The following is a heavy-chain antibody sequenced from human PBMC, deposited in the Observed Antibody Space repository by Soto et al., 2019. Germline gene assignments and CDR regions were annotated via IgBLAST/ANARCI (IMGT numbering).Heavy chain of an antibody. CDR3: AGLGGSYPQRGDY. D-gene: IGHD1-26*01. CDR1: GGTFSSYT. CDR2: IIPILGIA. J-gene: IGHJ4*02. V-gene: IGHV1-69*02. Sequence: QVQLVQSGAEVKKPGSSVKVSCKASGGTFSSYTISWVRQAPGQGLEWMGRIIPILGIANYAQKFQGRVTITADKSTSTAYMELSSLRSEDTAVYYCAGLGGSYPQRGDYWGQGTLVTVSS.